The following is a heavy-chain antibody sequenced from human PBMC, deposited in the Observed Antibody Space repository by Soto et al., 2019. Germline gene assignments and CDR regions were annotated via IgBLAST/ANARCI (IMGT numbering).Heavy chain of an antibody. J-gene: IGHJ6*02. CDR2: IIPIFGTA. Sequence: SVKVSCKASGGTFSSYAISWVRQAPGQGLEWMGGIIPIFGTANYAQKFQGRVTITADESTSTAYMELSSLRSEDTAVYYCARDGNPMITSGGVIVRMDVWGQGTTVTVSS. CDR1: GGTFSSYA. CDR3: ARDGNPMITSGGVIVRMDV. V-gene: IGHV1-69*13. D-gene: IGHD3-16*02.